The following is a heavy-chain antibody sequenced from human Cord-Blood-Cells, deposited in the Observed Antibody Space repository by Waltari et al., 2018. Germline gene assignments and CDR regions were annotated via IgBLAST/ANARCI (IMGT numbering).Heavy chain of an antibody. CDR3: ARDPGQYSSSDIDY. D-gene: IGHD6-6*01. CDR1: GGSFSGYY. J-gene: IGHJ4*02. Sequence: QVQLQQWGAGLLKPSETLSLTCAVYGGSFSGYYWSWIRQPPGKGLEWIGEINHSGSTNYNPSLKSRVTISVDTSKNQFSLKLSSVTAADTAVYYCARDPGQYSSSDIDYWGQGTLVTVSS. V-gene: IGHV4-34*01. CDR2: INHSGST.